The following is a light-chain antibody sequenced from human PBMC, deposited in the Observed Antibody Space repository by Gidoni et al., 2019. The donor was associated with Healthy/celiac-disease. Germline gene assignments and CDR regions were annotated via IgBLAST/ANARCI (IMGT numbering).Light chain of an antibody. CDR2: AAS. Sequence: DIPMTQSPSSLSASVGDRVTITCRATQGISNYLAWYQQKPGKVPKLLIYAASTLQSGVPSRFSGSGSGTDFTLTISSLQPEDVATYYCQKYNSASLTFXGXTKVEIK. J-gene: IGKJ4*01. V-gene: IGKV1-27*01. CDR3: QKYNSASLT. CDR1: QGISNY.